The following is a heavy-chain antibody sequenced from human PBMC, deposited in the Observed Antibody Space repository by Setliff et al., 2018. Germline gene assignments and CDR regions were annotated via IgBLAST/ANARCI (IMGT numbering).Heavy chain of an antibody. CDR2: INPKRGDT. V-gene: IGHV1-2*02. D-gene: IGHD4-17*01. J-gene: IGHJ4*02. Sequence: GASVKVSCKASGYTFTSYGISWVRQGPGQGLEQMGWINPKRGDTNSTQEFQGRVTMTRDTSISTAYMDLSKLTSDDTAMYYCATLISDDYSDCLNYWGQGTLVTVSS. CDR3: ATLISDDYSDCLNY. CDR1: GYTFTSYG.